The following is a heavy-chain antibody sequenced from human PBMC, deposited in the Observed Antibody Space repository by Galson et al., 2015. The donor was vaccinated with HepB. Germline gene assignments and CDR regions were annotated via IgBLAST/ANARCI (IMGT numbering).Heavy chain of an antibody. CDR1: AFTFSSYS. V-gene: IGHV3-21*01. Sequence: SLRLSCAASAFTFSSYSMNWVRQAPGKGLEWVSSINSRSSYIYYADSVKGRFTISRDNAKNSLYLLMNSLRVDDTAMYYCARGYPGGGPGYYDPAHYGMDVWGQGTTVTVSS. CDR2: INSRSSYI. CDR3: ARGYPGGGPGYYDPAHYGMDV. D-gene: IGHD3-9*01. J-gene: IGHJ6*02.